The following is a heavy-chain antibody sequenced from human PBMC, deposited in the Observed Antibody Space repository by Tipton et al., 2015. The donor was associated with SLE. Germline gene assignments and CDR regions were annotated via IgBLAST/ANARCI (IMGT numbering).Heavy chain of an antibody. CDR3: ARDRVLDGSGSYYTDYYYGMDV. Sequence: TLSLTCTVPGGSISSHYWSWIRQPPGKGLEWIGYIYYSGSTNYNPSLKSRVTISVDTSKNQFSLKLSSVTAADTAVHYCARDRVLDGSGSYYTDYYYGMDVWGQGTTVTVSS. CDR2: IYYSGST. CDR1: GGSISSHY. D-gene: IGHD3-10*01. V-gene: IGHV4-59*11. J-gene: IGHJ6*02.